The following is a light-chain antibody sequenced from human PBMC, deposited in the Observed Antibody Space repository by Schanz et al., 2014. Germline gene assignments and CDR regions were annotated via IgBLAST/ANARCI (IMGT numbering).Light chain of an antibody. Sequence: IVMTQSPASLSVSPGERATLSCRASQSIGSKLAWYQQKPGQAPRLLIYGASTRAIGIPARFSGSGSGTKFTLTISSLQDEDFVVYFCQQYDNWPPLTFGGGTKVDIQ. J-gene: IGKJ4*01. CDR3: QQYDNWPPLT. CDR1: QSIGSK. V-gene: IGKV3-15*01. CDR2: GAS.